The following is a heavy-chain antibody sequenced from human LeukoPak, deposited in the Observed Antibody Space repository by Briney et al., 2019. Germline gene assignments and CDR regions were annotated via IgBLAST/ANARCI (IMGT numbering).Heavy chain of an antibody. V-gene: IGHV4-39*07. Sequence: SETLSLTCTVSGDSISSSGYFWGWIRQPPGKGLEWIGSSGSTYYKPSLKSRVTISVDTSKNQFSLKLSSVTAADTAVYSCARLPPTAYYYYMDVWGKGTTVTVSS. CDR1: GDSISSSGYF. J-gene: IGHJ6*03. D-gene: IGHD4-17*01. CDR2: SGST. CDR3: ARLPPTAYYYYMDV.